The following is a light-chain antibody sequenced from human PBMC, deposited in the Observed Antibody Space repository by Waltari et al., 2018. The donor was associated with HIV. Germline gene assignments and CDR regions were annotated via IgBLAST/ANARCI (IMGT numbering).Light chain of an antibody. CDR3: CSHAGSSIYFV. CDR1: SSDVGSYNL. Sequence: QSALTQPASVSGSPGQSITISCTGTSSDVGSYNLFSCYQQHPGKAPKVMIYEVNKRPSGVSNRFSGSKSGNTASLTISGLQAEDEAEYYCCSHAGSSIYFVFGTGTKVTVL. CDR2: EVN. J-gene: IGLJ1*01. V-gene: IGLV2-23*02.